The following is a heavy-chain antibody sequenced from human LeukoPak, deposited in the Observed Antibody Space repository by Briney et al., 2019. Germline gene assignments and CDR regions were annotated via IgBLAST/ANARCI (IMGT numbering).Heavy chain of an antibody. J-gene: IGHJ1*01. Sequence: GASVKVSCKASGYTFTSYGISWVRQAPGQGLEWMGWISAYNGNTNYAQKLQGRVTMTTDTSTSTAYMELRSLRSDDTAVYYCARATSIAAAGRGWYFQHWGQGTLVTVSS. CDR1: GYTFTSYG. V-gene: IGHV1-18*01. CDR3: ARATSIAAAGRGWYFQH. D-gene: IGHD6-13*01. CDR2: ISAYNGNT.